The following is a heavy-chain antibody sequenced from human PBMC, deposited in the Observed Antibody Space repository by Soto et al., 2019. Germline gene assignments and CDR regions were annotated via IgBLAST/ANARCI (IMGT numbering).Heavy chain of an antibody. Sequence: GGSLRLSCAASGFTVSSNYMSWVRQAPGKGLEWVSVIYSGGSTYYADSVKGRFTISRDNSKNTLYLQMNSLRAEDTAVYYCARDGSGATSYYYYYYMDVWGKGTTVTSP. CDR3: ARDGSGATSYYYYYYMDV. CDR2: IYSGGST. CDR1: GFTVSSNY. D-gene: IGHD6-25*01. V-gene: IGHV3-66*01. J-gene: IGHJ6*03.